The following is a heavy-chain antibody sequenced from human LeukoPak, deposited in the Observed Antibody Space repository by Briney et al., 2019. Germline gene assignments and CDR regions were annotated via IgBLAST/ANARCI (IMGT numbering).Heavy chain of an antibody. D-gene: IGHD2-2*01. CDR1: GYTFTSYG. CDR2: INPNSGGT. Sequence: ASVKVSCKASGYTFTSYGISWVRQAPGQGLEWMGWINPNSGGTNYAQKFQGRVTMTRDTSISTAYMELSGLRSDDTAVYYCARVPCITTGCSAINWFDPWGQGTLVTVSS. J-gene: IGHJ5*02. CDR3: ARVPCITTGCSAINWFDP. V-gene: IGHV1-2*02.